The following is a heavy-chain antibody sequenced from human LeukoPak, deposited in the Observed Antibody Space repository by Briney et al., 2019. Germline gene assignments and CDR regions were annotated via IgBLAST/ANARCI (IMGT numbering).Heavy chain of an antibody. J-gene: IGHJ6*03. CDR2: ISAYNGNT. V-gene: IGHV1-18*01. CDR3: ARDRYCSSTSCYPEYYYYYMDV. D-gene: IGHD2-2*01. CDR1: GYTFTSYG. Sequence: ASVKVSCKASGYTFTSYGISWVRQAPGQGLEWMGWISAYNGNTNYAQKLQGRVTMTTDTSTSTAYMELRSLRSDDTAVYYCARDRYCSSTSCYPEYYYYYMDVWGKGTTVTVSS.